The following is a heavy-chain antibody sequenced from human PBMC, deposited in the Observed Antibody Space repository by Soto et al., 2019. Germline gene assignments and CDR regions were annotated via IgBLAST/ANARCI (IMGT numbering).Heavy chain of an antibody. J-gene: IGHJ6*02. CDR3: ARGGGMDV. CDR1: GGSFSGYY. V-gene: IGHV4-34*01. Sequence: SETLSLTCAVYGGSFSGYYWSWIRQPPGKGLEWIGEINHSGSTDYNPSLKSRVTISVDTSKNQFSLKLSYVTAADTAVYYCARGGGMDVWGQGTTVTVSS. CDR2: INHSGST.